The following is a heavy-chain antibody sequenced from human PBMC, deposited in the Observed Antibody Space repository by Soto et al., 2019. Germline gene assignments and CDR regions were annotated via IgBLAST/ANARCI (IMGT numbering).Heavy chain of an antibody. CDR3: PIDLGGGQTTRDVPDF. D-gene: IGHD1-1*01. Sequence: GVSLRLSCAVSGFTVSNAWMSWVRQAPGKGLEWFGRFKSKSDGATIDYATPVKGRFTISRDDSQNTLYLQMNSPKTEDTAVVYCPIDLGGGQTTRDVPDFWGEGTLVTVS. CDR2: FKSKSDGATI. J-gene: IGHJ4*02. CDR1: GFTVSNAW. V-gene: IGHV3-15*01.